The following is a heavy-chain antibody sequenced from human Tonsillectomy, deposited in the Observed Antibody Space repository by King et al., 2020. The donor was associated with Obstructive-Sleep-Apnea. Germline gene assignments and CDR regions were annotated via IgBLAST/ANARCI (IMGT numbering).Heavy chain of an antibody. D-gene: IGHD3-22*01. CDR2: IFHSGST. J-gene: IGHJ4*02. V-gene: IGHV4-31*11. Sequence: VQLQESGPGLVKPSQTLSLTCAVSGDSIDSDDYYWSWIRQHPGKGLEWIGYIFHSGSTYYNPSLKSRASISVDTSKNQFSLKLTSLTAADTAIYYCARHDYYYDTSGPFDYWGQGTLVTVSS. CDR1: GDSIDSDDYY. CDR3: ARHDYYYDTSGPFDY.